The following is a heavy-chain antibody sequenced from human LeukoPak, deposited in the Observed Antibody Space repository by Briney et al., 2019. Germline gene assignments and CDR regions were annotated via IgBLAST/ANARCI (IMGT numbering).Heavy chain of an antibody. D-gene: IGHD3-9*01. CDR3: ARDPVGDYDILGGYSY. CDR1: GFTFSSYA. CDR2: ISYDGSNK. Sequence: GGSLRLSCAASGFTFSSYAMHWVRQAPGKGLEWVAVISYDGSNKYYADSVKGRFTISRDNSKNTLYLQMNSLRAEDTAVYYCARDPVGDYDILGGYSYWGQGTLVTVSS. V-gene: IGHV3-30*14. J-gene: IGHJ4*02.